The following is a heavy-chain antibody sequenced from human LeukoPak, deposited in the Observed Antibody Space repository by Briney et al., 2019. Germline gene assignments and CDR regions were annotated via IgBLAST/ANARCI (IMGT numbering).Heavy chain of an antibody. Sequence: GGSLRLSCGASGFIVSSNYISWVRQAPEKAVVGGSVIYSGGSTYYADSVKGRFTISRDNSKNPLYLQMNSLRAEDTSVYHSARERIAAAGKLDPCGQGTLVTVSS. D-gene: IGHD6-13*01. V-gene: IGHV3-66*01. CDR2: IYSGGST. CDR3: ARERIAAAGKLDP. CDR1: GFIVSSNY. J-gene: IGHJ5*02.